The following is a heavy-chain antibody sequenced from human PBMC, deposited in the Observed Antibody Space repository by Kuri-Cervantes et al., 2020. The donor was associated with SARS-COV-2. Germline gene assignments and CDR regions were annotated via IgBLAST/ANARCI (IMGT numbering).Heavy chain of an antibody. CDR2: ISSSSSYI. CDR1: GFTFSSYW. CDR3: AKGGVTATKVPTDYYYYYMDV. D-gene: IGHD2-21*02. J-gene: IGHJ6*03. Sequence: GGSLRLSCAASGFTFSSYWMSWVRQAPGKGLEWASSISSSSSYIYYADSVKGRFTISRDNSKNTLYLQMNSLRAEDTAVYYCAKGGVTATKVPTDYYYYYMDVWGKGTTVTVSS. V-gene: IGHV3-21*01.